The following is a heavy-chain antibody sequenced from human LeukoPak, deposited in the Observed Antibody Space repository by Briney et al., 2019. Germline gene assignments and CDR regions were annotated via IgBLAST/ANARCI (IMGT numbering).Heavy chain of an antibody. Sequence: GGSLRLSCAASGFTFSSYAMHWVRQAPGKGLEWVAVISYDGSNKYYADSVKGRFTISRDNSKNTLYLQMNSLRAEDTAVYYCAREGVEQLVLWFLLDYWGQGTLVTVSS. CDR3: AREGVEQLVLWFLLDY. J-gene: IGHJ4*02. CDR1: GFTFSSYA. CDR2: ISYDGSNK. V-gene: IGHV3-30*04. D-gene: IGHD6-13*01.